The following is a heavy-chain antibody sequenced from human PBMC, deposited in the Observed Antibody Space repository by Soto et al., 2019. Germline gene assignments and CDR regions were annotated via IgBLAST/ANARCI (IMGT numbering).Heavy chain of an antibody. CDR3: ARESYGSARYAFDI. J-gene: IGHJ3*02. V-gene: IGHV3-53*01. D-gene: IGHD3-10*01. CDR2: IYSGGST. Sequence: EVQLVESGGGLIQPGGSLSLSCAASGFTVSSNYMSWVRQAPGKGLEWVSVIYSGGSTYYADSVKGRFTISRDNSKNTLYLQMSSLRAEDTAVYYCARESYGSARYAFDIWGQGTMVTVS. CDR1: GFTVSSNY.